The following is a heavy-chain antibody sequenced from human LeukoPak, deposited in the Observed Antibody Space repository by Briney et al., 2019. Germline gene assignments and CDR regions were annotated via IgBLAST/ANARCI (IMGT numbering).Heavy chain of an antibody. Sequence: ASVKVSCKASGGTFSSYAISWVRQAPGQGLEWMGGIIPIFGTANYAQKFQGRVTMTSDTSTSTVHMELSSLRSEDTAVYYCARVDSKPEYYYDSSGYYYGGYYFDYWGQGTLVTVSS. CDR1: GGTFSSYA. V-gene: IGHV1-69*05. CDR3: ARVDSKPEYYYDSSGYYYGGYYFDY. CDR2: IIPIFGTA. D-gene: IGHD3-22*01. J-gene: IGHJ4*02.